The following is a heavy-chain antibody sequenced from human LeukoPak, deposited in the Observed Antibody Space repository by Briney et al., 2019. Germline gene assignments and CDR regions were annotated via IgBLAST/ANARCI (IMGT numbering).Heavy chain of an antibody. J-gene: IGHJ4*02. CDR3: ARGYCSGGSCYYLDY. Sequence: PSETLSLTCTVSGYSISSGYYWGWIRQPPGKGLEWIGSIYHSGSTYYNPSLKSRVTISVDTSKNQFSLKLSSVTAADTAVYYCARGYCSGGSCYYLDYWGQGTLVTVSS. D-gene: IGHD2-15*01. V-gene: IGHV4-38-2*02. CDR2: IYHSGST. CDR1: GYSISSGYY.